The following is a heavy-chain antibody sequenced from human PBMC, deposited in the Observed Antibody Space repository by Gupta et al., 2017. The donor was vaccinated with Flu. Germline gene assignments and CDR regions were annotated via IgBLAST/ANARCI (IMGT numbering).Heavy chain of an antibody. CDR2: ISSSGRSI. J-gene: IGHJ4*02. V-gene: IGHV3-21*01. CDR3: ARGRSDNRRGDY. CDR1: YS. D-gene: IGHD1-1*01. Sequence: YSMSWVLRAPGKRLEWVSSISSSGRSISYADSVKGRFSISIDNSKNSLYLQMNSLRAEDAAVYYCARGRSDNRRGDYWCQGTLVTVSS.